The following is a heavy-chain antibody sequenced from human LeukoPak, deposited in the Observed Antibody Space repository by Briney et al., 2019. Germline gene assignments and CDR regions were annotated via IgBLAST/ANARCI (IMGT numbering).Heavy chain of an antibody. CDR2: IRYDGTNK. Sequence: GRSLRLSSAASGFTFSSYGMHWVRQTPGKGLEWVAFIRYDGTNKHYADSVKGRFTISRDNSKNTLYVQMNSVRPDDAAVYYCAREDYDILTGYYRHFDYWGQGTLVTVSS. CDR3: AREDYDILTGYYRHFDY. V-gene: IGHV3-30*02. J-gene: IGHJ4*02. CDR1: GFTFSSYG. D-gene: IGHD3-9*01.